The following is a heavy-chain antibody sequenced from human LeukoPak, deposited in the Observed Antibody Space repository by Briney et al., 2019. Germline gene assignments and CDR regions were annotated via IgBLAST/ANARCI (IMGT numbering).Heavy chain of an antibody. CDR2: IYPGDSDT. CDR1: GYSFTNYR. D-gene: IGHD5/OR15-5a*01. J-gene: IGHJ5*02. V-gene: IGHV5-51*01. Sequence: GESLKISCKGSGYSFTNYRIGWVRQMPGKGLEWMGTIYPGDSDTRYSPSFQGQVTISVDKSISTAYLQSSTLKASDTAMYYCVMRRTLRLDAFDPWGQGTLVTVSS. CDR3: VMRRTLRLDAFDP.